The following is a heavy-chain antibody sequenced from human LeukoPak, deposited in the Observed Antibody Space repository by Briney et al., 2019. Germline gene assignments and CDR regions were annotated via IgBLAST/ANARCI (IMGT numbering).Heavy chain of an antibody. V-gene: IGHV3-23*01. CDR1: GFTFSNYA. CDR3: ASRGDSSGYSVY. Sequence: GGSLRLSCAASGFTFSNYAVSWVRQAPGKGLEWVSTISNSGASTYYADSVKGRFTISRDNSKNTLYLQMNSLRAEDTAVYYCASRGDSSGYSVYWGQGTLVTVSS. D-gene: IGHD3-22*01. J-gene: IGHJ4*02. CDR2: ISNSGAST.